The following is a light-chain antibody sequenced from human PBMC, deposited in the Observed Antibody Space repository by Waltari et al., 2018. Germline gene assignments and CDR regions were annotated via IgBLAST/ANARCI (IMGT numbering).Light chain of an antibody. CDR2: EVI. Sequence: QSALTQPASVSGSPGQSITISCTGTSSDVGFYNLVSWYQQHPDKAPKRLVYEVIERPSGVSNRVSGSKSGNTASLTIAGLQAEDEADYYCCSYAGRNIWVFGGGTKLTVL. J-gene: IGLJ3*02. CDR3: CSYAGRNIWV. CDR1: SSDVGFYNL. V-gene: IGLV2-23*02.